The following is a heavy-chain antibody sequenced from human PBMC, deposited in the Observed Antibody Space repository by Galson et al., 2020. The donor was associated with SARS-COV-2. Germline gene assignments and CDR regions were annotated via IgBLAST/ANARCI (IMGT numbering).Heavy chain of an antibody. CDR1: VYTFTGYY. V-gene: IGHV1-2*02. D-gene: IGHD3-22*01. CDR3: ASARGPDYYDSSGYLDY. CDR2: INPNRGGT. Sequence: SVKVSCKASVYTFTGYYMHWVRQAPGQGLEWMGWINPNRGGTNYAQKFQGGVTMTRDTSISTAYMELSRLRSDDTAVYYCASARGPDYYDSSGYLDYWGQGTLVTVSS. J-gene: IGHJ4*02.